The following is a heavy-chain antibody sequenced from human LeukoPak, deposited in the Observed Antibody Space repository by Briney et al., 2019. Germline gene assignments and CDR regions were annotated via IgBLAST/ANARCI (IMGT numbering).Heavy chain of an antibody. Sequence: ASVTVSCKASGYTFTSYDINWVRQATGQGLEWMGWISPNSGDTGYAQEFQGRLTMTRDTSISTAYMELSSLRSEDTAVYYCVRTPPNWGADYWGQGTLVTVSS. CDR2: ISPNSGDT. D-gene: IGHD3-16*01. CDR1: GYTFTSYD. V-gene: IGHV1-8*01. J-gene: IGHJ4*02. CDR3: VRTPPNWGADY.